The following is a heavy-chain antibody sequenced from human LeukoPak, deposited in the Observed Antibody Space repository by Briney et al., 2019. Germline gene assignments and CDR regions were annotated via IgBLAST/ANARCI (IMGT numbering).Heavy chain of an antibody. CDR3: AKSLESTNYYYHMDV. D-gene: IGHD2-2*01. V-gene: IGHV3-23*01. CDR1: GFTFSNYG. J-gene: IGHJ6*03. CDR2: ISDSGAGT. Sequence: GGSLRLSCAASGFTFSNYGMSWVRQAPGKGLEWVSAISDSGAGTYYADSVKGRFTISRDNSKNTLYLQTNSLRAEDTAVYYCAKSLESTNYYYHMDVWGKGTTVTISS.